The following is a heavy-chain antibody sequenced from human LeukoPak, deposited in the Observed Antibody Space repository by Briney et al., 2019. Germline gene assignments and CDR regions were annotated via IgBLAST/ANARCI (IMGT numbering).Heavy chain of an antibody. CDR3: ARHKELQYYYGMDV. J-gene: IGHJ6*02. V-gene: IGHV4-59*08. D-gene: IGHD1-26*01. CDR1: GGSISSYY. Sequence: SETLSLTCTVPGGSISSYYWSWIRQPPGKGLEWIGYIYYSGSTNYNPSLKSRVTISVDTSKNQFSLKLSSVTAADTAVYYCARHKELQYYYGMDVWGQGTTVTVSS. CDR2: IYYSGST.